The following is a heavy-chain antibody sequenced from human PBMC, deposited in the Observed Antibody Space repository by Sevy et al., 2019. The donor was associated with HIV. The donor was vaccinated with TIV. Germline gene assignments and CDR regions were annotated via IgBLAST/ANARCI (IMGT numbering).Heavy chain of an antibody. CDR2: INPSGVST. J-gene: IGHJ4*02. Sequence: ASVKVSCKASGYTFTSYYIHWVRQAPGQGLEWMGIINPSGVSTSYAQKFQGRVTMTRDKSTGTVYMELSSLTSEDTAVYYCARSIVVVTSIPGAERGGPSDYWGQGTLVTVSS. CDR3: ARSIVVVTSIPGAERGGPSDY. CDR1: GYTFTSYY. V-gene: IGHV1-46*01. D-gene: IGHD2-21*02.